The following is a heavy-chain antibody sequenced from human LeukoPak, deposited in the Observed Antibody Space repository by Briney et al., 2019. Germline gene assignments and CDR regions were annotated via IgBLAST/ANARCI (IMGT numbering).Heavy chain of an antibody. CDR3: ARVRWRDYGDLPFDAFDI. J-gene: IGHJ3*02. CDR1: GYSFTSYW. CDR2: IYPGDSDT. D-gene: IGHD4-17*01. V-gene: IGHV5-51*01. Sequence: HGESLKISCKGSGYSFTSYWIGWVRQMPGKGLEWMGIIYPGDSDTRYSPSFQGQVTISADKSISTAYLQWSSLKASDTAMYYCARVRWRDYGDLPFDAFDIWGQGTMVTVSS.